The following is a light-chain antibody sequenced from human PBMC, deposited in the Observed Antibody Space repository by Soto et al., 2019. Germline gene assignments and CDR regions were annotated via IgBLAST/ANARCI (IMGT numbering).Light chain of an antibody. CDR2: DVN. Sequence: QSALTQPASVSGSPGQSITISCTGTSSDIGAYDYVSWYQQHPARAPKLIIYDVNDRPSGVSDRFSGSKSGNAASLTISGLQAEDEADYFCSPYTIVSTHVVFGGGTKLTVL. J-gene: IGLJ2*01. CDR1: SSDIGAYDY. V-gene: IGLV2-14*01. CDR3: SPYTIVSTHVV.